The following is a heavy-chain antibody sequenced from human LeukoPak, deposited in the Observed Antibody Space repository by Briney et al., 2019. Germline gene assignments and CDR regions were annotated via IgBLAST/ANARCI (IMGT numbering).Heavy chain of an antibody. Sequence: SETLSLTCAVYGGSFSGYYWSWIRQPPGKGLEWIGEINHSGSTNYNPSLKSRVTISVDTSKNQFSLKLSSVTAADTAVYYCARDKYSSSCLDSWGQGTLATASS. D-gene: IGHD6-13*01. V-gene: IGHV4-34*01. CDR3: ARDKYSSSCLDS. CDR1: GGSFSGYY. CDR2: INHSGST. J-gene: IGHJ4*02.